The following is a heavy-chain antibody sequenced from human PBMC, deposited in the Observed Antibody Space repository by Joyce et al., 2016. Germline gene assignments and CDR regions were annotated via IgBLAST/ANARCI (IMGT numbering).Heavy chain of an antibody. V-gene: IGHV3-74*01. Sequence: EVQLVESGGGLVQPGGSLRLSCAASGFTFSSYWMHWVRRGPGKGLCGVSNIAGDGSATNYAGSVKGRFSISRDNAKNTLYLEMNSLRAEDTAVYYCARGNWGSRWFDPWGQGTLVTVSS. D-gene: IGHD7-27*01. J-gene: IGHJ5*02. CDR2: IAGDGSAT. CDR1: GFTFSSYW. CDR3: ARGNWGSRWFDP.